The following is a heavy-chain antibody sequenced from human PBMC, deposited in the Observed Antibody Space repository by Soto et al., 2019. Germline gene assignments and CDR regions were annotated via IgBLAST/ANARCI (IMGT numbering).Heavy chain of an antibody. CDR2: IYYSGST. CDR1: NGSISSYY. Sequence: SETLSLTCSVSNGSISSYYWSWIRQPPGKGLEWIGYIYYSGSTNYNPSLKSRVTISVDTSKNQFSLSLTSVTAADTAVYYCARSVFPWGQGTLVTVSS. J-gene: IGHJ5*02. CDR3: ARSVFP. V-gene: IGHV4-59*12.